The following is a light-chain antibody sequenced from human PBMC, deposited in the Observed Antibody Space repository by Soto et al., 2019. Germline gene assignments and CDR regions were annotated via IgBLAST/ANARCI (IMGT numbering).Light chain of an antibody. CDR3: LQNNAYPT. Sequence: DIQMTQSPSSLSASVGDRVTISCRASQGTRNDLGWYQQKPGQAPQRLIYAASSLQRGVPSRFSGSVSGTDVTLTVSSPQPEDFATYYCLQNNAYPTIGQGTKVEIK. V-gene: IGKV1-17*01. CDR1: QGTRND. J-gene: IGKJ1*01. CDR2: AAS.